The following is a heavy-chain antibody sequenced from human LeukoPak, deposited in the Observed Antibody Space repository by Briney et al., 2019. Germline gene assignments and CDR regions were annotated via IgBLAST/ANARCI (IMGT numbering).Heavy chain of an antibody. CDR1: GFTFSSYA. CDR3: AKDGGRSSSWYGY. J-gene: IGHJ4*02. Sequence: GGSLRLSCAASGFTFSSYAMHWVRQAPGKGLEWVAVISYDGSNKYYADSVKGRFTISRDNSKNTLYLQMNSLRAEDTAVYYCAKDGGRSSSWYGYWGQGTLVTVSS. CDR2: ISYDGSNK. D-gene: IGHD6-13*01. V-gene: IGHV3-30*04.